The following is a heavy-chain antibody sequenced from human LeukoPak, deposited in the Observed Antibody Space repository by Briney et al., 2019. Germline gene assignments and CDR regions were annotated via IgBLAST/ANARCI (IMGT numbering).Heavy chain of an antibody. CDR3: AYQGIAVAGSGY. D-gene: IGHD6-19*01. CDR2: ISGGGGST. CDR1: GFTFSSYG. J-gene: IGHJ4*02. V-gene: IGHV3-23*01. Sequence: GGSLRLSCAASGFTFSSYGMSWVRRAPGKGLQWVSAISGGGGSTYYADSVKGRFTISRDNSKNTLYLQMNSLRAEDTAVYYCAYQGIAVAGSGYWGQGTLVTVSS.